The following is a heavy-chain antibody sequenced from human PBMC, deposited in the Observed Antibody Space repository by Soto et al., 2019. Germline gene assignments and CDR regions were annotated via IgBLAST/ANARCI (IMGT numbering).Heavy chain of an antibody. V-gene: IGHV1-69*13. D-gene: IGHD3-3*01. CDR1: GVTFSSYA. J-gene: IGHJ6*02. CDR3: ARSLLEWLFPPPPYYYGMDV. CDR2: IIPIFGTA. Sequence: SVKVSCKASGVTFSSYAISWVRQAPGQGLEWMGGIIPIFGTANYAQKFQGRVTITADESTSTAYMELSSLRSEDTAVYYCARSLLEWLFPPPPYYYGMDVWGQGTTVTVSS.